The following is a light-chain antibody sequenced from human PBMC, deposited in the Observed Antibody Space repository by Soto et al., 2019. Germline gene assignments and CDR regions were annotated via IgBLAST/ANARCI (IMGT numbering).Light chain of an antibody. CDR1: QSVSNY. V-gene: IGKV3-11*01. J-gene: IGKJ1*01. CDR2: DAS. CDR3: QQYSNWPRGT. Sequence: EIVLTQSPATLSLSPGERATLSCRANQSVSNYLAWYQQKPGQAPRLLIYDASNRATGIPARFSGSGSGTDFTLTISSLEPEDLAVYYCQQYSNWPRGTFGQGTKVEIK.